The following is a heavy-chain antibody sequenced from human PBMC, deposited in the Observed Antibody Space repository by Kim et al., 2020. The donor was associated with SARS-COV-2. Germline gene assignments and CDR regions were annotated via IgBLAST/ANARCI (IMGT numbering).Heavy chain of an antibody. CDR1: GASIRATTHY. CDR3: ARHEDLDYYGVDV. V-gene: IGHV4-39*01. J-gene: IGHJ6*01. CDR2: ITYSGTT. Sequence: SETLSLTCTVSGASIRATTHYWGWIRRPTGRGLEWIGSITYSGTTYYNPSLESRVTISVDTSKNQFSLKVNSVTAADTAMYYCARHEDLDYYGVDVWGQGTTLTVSS. D-gene: IGHD2-15*01.